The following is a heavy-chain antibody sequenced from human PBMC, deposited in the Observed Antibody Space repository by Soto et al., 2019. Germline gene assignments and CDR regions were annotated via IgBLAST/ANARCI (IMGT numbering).Heavy chain of an antibody. CDR3: ARDQGAWIQLWLQGNYYYGMDV. Sequence: SVKVSCKASGGTFSSYAISWVRQAPGQGLEWMGGIIPIFGTANYAQKFQGRVTITADKSTSTAYMELSSLRSEDTAVYYCARDQGAWIQLWLQGNYYYGMDVWGRGTTVAVSS. CDR1: GGTFSSYA. CDR2: IIPIFGTA. D-gene: IGHD5-18*01. J-gene: IGHJ6*02. V-gene: IGHV1-69*06.